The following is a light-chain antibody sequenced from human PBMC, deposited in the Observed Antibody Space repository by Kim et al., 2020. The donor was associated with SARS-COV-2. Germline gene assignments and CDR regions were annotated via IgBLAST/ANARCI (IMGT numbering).Light chain of an antibody. CDR3: CSYAGSSTSVV. Sequence: PITISCTGTSSDVGSYNLVSWYQQHPGKAPKLMIYEVSKRPSGVSNRFSGSKSGNTASLTISGLQAEDEADYYCCSYAGSSTSVVFGGGTQLTVL. V-gene: IGLV2-23*02. J-gene: IGLJ2*01. CDR1: SSDVGSYNL. CDR2: EVS.